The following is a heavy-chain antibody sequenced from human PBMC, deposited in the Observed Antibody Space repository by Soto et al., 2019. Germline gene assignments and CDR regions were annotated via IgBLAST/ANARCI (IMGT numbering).Heavy chain of an antibody. Sequence: PGGSLRLSSAASGFNFNDYSMHWVRQAPGKGLEWVSGISGNSGAIGYAESAKGRFTISRDNAKNSLHLQMNSLRAEDSALYYCAKGSAAAGGKIGYFDYWGQGIVVTVSS. CDR3: AKGSAAAGGKIGYFDY. CDR2: ISGNSGAI. J-gene: IGHJ4*02. V-gene: IGHV3-9*01. CDR1: GFNFNDYS. D-gene: IGHD6-13*01.